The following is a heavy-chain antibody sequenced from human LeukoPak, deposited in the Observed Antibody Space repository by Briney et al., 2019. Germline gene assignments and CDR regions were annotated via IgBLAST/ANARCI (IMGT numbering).Heavy chain of an antibody. CDR2: IGTAGDT. CDR3: ARGYCSSTSCSQIDY. Sequence: GGSLRLSCAASGFTFSSYDMHWVRQATGKGLEWVSAIGTAGDTYYPGSVKGRFTISRENAKNSLYLQMNSLRAGDTAVYYCARGYCSSTSCSQIDYWGQGTLVTVSS. CDR1: GFTFSSYD. D-gene: IGHD2-2*01. V-gene: IGHV3-13*01. J-gene: IGHJ4*02.